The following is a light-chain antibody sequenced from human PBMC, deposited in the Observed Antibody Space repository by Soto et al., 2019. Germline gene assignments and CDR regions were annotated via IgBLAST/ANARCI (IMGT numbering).Light chain of an antibody. V-gene: IGKV3-11*01. CDR1: QSISSY. CDR2: DAS. Sequence: DIVMTQSPATLSLSPGERATLSCRASQSISSYLAWYQQKPGQAPRLLIYDASNRATGIPARFSGSGSGTDFTLTISSLEPEDVAVYYCRAITFGQGTRLEIK. J-gene: IGKJ5*01. CDR3: RAIT.